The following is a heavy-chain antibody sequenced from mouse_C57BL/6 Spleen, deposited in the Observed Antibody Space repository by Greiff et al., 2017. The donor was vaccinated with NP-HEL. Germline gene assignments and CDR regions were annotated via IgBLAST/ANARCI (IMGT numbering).Heavy chain of an antibody. CDR2: IDPSDSYT. V-gene: IGHV1-69*01. Sequence: QVQLQQPGAELVMPGASVKLSCKASGYTFTSYWMHWVKQRPGQGLEWIGEIDPSDSYTNYNQKFKGKSTLTVDKSSSTAYMQLSSLTSEDSAVYYGVYYGSSYDWYFDVWGTGTTVTVSS. J-gene: IGHJ1*03. D-gene: IGHD1-1*01. CDR1: GYTFTSYW. CDR3: VYYGSSYDWYFDV.